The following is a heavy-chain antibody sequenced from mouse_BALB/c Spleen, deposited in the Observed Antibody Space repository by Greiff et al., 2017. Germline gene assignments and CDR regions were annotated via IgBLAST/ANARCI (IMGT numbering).Heavy chain of an antibody. CDR3: APSGYYYGSSPPYFDV. V-gene: IGHV3-2*02. J-gene: IGHJ1*01. CDR1: GYSITSDYA. CDR2: ISYSGST. Sequence: EVMLVESGPGLVKPSQSLSLTCTVTGYSITSDYAWNWIRQFPGNKLEWMGYISYSGSTSYNPSLKSRISITRDTSKNQFFLQLNSVTTEDTATYYCAPSGYYYGSSPPYFDVWGAGTTVTVSS. D-gene: IGHD1-1*01.